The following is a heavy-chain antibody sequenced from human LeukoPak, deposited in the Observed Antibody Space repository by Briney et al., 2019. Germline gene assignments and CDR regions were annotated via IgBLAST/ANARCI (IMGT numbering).Heavy chain of an antibody. CDR2: ISYDGSNK. J-gene: IGHJ4*02. CDR1: GFTFSSYA. Sequence: GRSLRLSCAASGFTFSSYAMHWVRQAPGKGLEWVAVISYDGSNKYYADSVKGRFTISRDNSKNTLYLQMNSLRAEDTAVYYCAREGRAYCGGDCYPLDYWGQGTLVTVSS. V-gene: IGHV3-30*14. D-gene: IGHD2-21*02. CDR3: AREGRAYCGGDCYPLDY.